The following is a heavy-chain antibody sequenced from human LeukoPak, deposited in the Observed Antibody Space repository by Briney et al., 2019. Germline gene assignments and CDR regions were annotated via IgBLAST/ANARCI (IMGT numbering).Heavy chain of an antibody. CDR3: ARDFSLWDSSGYWNY. CDR1: GYSISSGYY. V-gene: IGHV4-38-2*02. CDR2: IYHSGST. D-gene: IGHD3-22*01. J-gene: IGHJ4*02. Sequence: PSETLSLTCTVSGYSISSGYYWGWIRQPPGKGLEWIGGIYHSGSTYYNPSLKSRVTISVDTSKNQSSLKLSSVTAADTAVYYCARDFSLWDSSGYWNYWGQGTLVTVSS.